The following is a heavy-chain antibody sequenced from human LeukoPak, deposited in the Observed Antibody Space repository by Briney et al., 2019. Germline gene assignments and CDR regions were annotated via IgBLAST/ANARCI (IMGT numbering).Heavy chain of an antibody. D-gene: IGHD3-10*01. V-gene: IGHV4-39*01. Sequence: PSETLSLTCTVSGGSISSSNYYWGWIRQPPGKGLEWIGNIYYSGSIYYNPSFKSRLTISVDTSKNQFSLKLSSVTAADTAVYYCASLRTGDFDYWGQGALVTVSS. CDR2: IYYSGSI. CDR1: GGSISSSNYY. CDR3: ASLRTGDFDY. J-gene: IGHJ4*02.